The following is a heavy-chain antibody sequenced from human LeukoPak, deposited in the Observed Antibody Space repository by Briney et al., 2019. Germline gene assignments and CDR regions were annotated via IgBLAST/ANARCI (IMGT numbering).Heavy chain of an antibody. CDR1: GDSISNYY. CDR2: IYSSGST. Sequence: SETLSLTCTVSGDSISNYYWSWIRQPAGKGLEWIGRIYSSGSTNYNPSLKSRVTMSVDTSKNQFSLKLSSVTAADTAVYYCARSYRSSWGRAWFDPWGQGTLVTVSS. CDR3: ARSYRSSWGRAWFDP. V-gene: IGHV4-4*07. D-gene: IGHD6-13*01. J-gene: IGHJ5*02.